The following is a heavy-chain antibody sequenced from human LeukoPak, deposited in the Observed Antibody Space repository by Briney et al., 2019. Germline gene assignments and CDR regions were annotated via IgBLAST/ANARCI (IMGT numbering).Heavy chain of an antibody. D-gene: IGHD5-24*01. CDR1: GDSITSDY. J-gene: IGHJ4*02. V-gene: IGHV4-59*01. Sequence: SETLSLTCTVSGDSITSDYWSWIRQPPGKGLEWIGYIYHSGNTNYNPSLKSRVTISVDTSKNQFSLKLSSVTAADTAVYYCARSRDGYNPWDYWGQGTLVTVSS. CDR3: ARSRDGYNPWDY. CDR2: IYHSGNT.